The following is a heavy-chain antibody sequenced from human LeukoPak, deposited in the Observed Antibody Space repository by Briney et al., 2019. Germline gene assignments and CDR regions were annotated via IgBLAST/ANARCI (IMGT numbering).Heavy chain of an antibody. CDR1: GYTFTGYY. D-gene: IGHD1-26*01. J-gene: IGHJ6*03. CDR2: INPSSGGT. CDR3: ARLKWELLNRAYYYYYYYMDV. Sequence: ASVKVSCKASGYTFTGYYMHWVRQAPGQGLEWMGWINPSSGGTNYAQKFQGWVTMTRDTSISTAYLQWSSLKASDTAMYYCARLKWELLNRAYYYYYYYMDVWGKGTTVTVSS. V-gene: IGHV1-2*04.